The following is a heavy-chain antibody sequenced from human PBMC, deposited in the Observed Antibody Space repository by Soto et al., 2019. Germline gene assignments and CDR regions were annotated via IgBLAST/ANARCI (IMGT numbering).Heavy chain of an antibody. V-gene: IGHV1-18*01. CDR1: GYSFTSYG. D-gene: IGHD1-1*01. CDR2: ISPYNRRT. J-gene: IGHJ6*02. Sequence: ASVKVSCKASGYSFTSYGIAWVRQVPGQGPEWMGWISPYNRRTNYAQNVQGRVVMTADTSTSIVYLELRSLRSDDTAMYYCGRCRTDSYAMDVWGQGTTVTVYS. CDR3: GRCRTDSYAMDV.